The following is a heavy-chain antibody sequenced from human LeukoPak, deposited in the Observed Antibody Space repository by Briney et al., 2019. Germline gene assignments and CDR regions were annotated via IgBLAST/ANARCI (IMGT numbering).Heavy chain of an antibody. Sequence: GGSLRLSCAASAFTFSGYSMKWVRQAPGKGLEWVSSTSSSNSYIYNADSVKGRSTISRDNAKNSLYLQMNSLRAEDTAVYYCARDQGLLVVAGRFGYWGQGTLVTVSS. CDR2: TSSSNSYI. D-gene: IGHD6-19*01. J-gene: IGHJ4*02. CDR1: AFTFSGYS. V-gene: IGHV3-21*01. CDR3: ARDQGLLVVAGRFGY.